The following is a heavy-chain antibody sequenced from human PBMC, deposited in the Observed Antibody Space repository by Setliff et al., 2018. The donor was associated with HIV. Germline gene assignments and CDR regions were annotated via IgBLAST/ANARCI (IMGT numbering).Heavy chain of an antibody. CDR3: AALSVRTNPVYRVISTRFDP. Sequence: PGGSLRLSCAASGFVFSDFWMSWARQAPGKGLEWVANINDDGNKKWYVGFARGRFTISRDNAKKSLFLQMNSLRVDDTAVYYCAALSVRTNPVYRVISTRFDPWGQGSLVTVSS. J-gene: IGHJ5*02. CDR1: GFVFSDFW. D-gene: IGHD2-8*01. V-gene: IGHV3-7*03. CDR2: INDDGNKK.